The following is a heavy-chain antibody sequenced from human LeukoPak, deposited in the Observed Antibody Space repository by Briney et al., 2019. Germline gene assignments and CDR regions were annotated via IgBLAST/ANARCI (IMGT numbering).Heavy chain of an antibody. J-gene: IGHJ4*02. CDR2: IRGSGGIT. V-gene: IGHV3-23*01. CDR3: ERGGFDTIGFDY. CDR1: GFTFSSYA. Sequence: GGSLRLSCAASGFTFSSYAMSWVRQAPGKGLEWVSAIRGSGGITFYADSVKGRFTISRDNAKHTLYLQMNSLRAEDTAVYYCERGGFDTIGFDYWGQGTLVTVSS. D-gene: IGHD3-10*01.